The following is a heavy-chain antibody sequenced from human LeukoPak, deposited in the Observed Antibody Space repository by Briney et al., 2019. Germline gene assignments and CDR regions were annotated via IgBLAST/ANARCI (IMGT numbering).Heavy chain of an antibody. V-gene: IGHV4-61*09. CDR3: ARDFVVFPI. J-gene: IGHJ4*02. CDR1: GGSINSGSYY. Sequence: SETLSLTCTVSGGSINSGSYYWNWIRQSAGKGLEWIGHIYTTGTTNCNPSLKSRVTISLDTSKNQFSLNLNSVTAADTAVYYCARDFVVFPIWGQGTLVTVSS. CDR2: IYTTGTT. D-gene: IGHD2-2*01.